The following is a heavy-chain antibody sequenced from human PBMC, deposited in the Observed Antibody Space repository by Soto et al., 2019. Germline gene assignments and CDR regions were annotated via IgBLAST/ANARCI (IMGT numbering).Heavy chain of an antibody. CDR2: IYYDGNT. CDR3: ARSSIEPSVFMYPFDS. V-gene: IGHV4-39*01. J-gene: IGHJ4*02. CDR1: GDSITSSSHY. D-gene: IGHD6-6*01. Sequence: QLQLQESGPGLVKPSETLSLTCTVSGDSITSSSHYWGWIRQPPGKGLECIANIYYDGNTYYNPSLQGRVAISLDTSKNQFSLRLHSVTAADTAVYYCARSSIEPSVFMYPFDSWGQGTLVTVSS.